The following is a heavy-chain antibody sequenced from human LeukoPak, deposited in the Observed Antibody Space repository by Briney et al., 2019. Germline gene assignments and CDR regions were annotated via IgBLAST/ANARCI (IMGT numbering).Heavy chain of an antibody. V-gene: IGHV4-30-2*01. D-gene: IGHD3-22*01. CDR3: ARGYYYDTNAFDI. CDR1: GGSISSGGYY. J-gene: IGHJ3*02. Sequence: SQTLSLTCTVSGGSISSGGYYWSWIRQPPGKGLEWIGYIYQSGSTYYNPSLKSRVTISVDRSKNQFSLKLSSVTAADTAVYYCARGYYYDTNAFDIWGQGTMVTVSS. CDR2: IYQSGST.